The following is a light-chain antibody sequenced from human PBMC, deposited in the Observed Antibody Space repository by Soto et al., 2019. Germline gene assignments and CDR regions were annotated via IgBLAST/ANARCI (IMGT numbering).Light chain of an antibody. CDR1: QSISSW. V-gene: IGKV1-5*03. CDR2: KAS. Sequence: DIHMTQSPSTLSASVGDRVTITCRASQSISSWLAWYQQKPGKAPKLLIYKASSLESGVPSRFSGSGSGTEFTLTISSLQPDDFATYYCQQYNSSSTFGQGTKVDIK. J-gene: IGKJ1*01. CDR3: QQYNSSST.